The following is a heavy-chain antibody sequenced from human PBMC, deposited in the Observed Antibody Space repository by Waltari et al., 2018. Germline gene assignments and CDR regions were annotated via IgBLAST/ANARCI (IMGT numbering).Heavy chain of an antibody. D-gene: IGHD1-1*01. CDR1: GDTVSSHTVI. CDR2: IYYRSKWFN. V-gene: IGHV6-1*01. CDR3: ARDRAYTWNDGRWFDS. Sequence: QVQLRQSGPGLVKPSQPLPLTCAISGDTVSSHTVIWHWIRQSPSRGREWLGRIYYRSKWFNDYADSVESRMTITPDTSKNQFSLQLNSVTPEDTAVYYCARDRAYTWNDGRWFDSWGQGTLVTVSS. J-gene: IGHJ5*01.